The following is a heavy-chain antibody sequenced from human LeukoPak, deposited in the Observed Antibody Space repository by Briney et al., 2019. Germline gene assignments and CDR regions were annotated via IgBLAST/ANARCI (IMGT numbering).Heavy chain of an antibody. J-gene: IGHJ4*02. CDR1: GYTFTGYY. V-gene: IGHV1-2*02. CDR2: INPNSGGT. D-gene: IGHD3-22*01. Sequence: GASVKVSCKASGYTFTGYYMHWVRQAPGQGLEWMGWINPNSGGTNYAQKFQGRVTMTRDTSISTAYMELSRLRSDDTAAYYCARSSGYLKSAFDFDYWGQGTLVTVSS. CDR3: ARSSGYLKSAFDFDY.